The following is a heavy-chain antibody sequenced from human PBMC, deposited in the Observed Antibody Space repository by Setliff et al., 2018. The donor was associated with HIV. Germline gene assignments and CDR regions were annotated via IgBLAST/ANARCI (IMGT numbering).Heavy chain of an antibody. V-gene: IGHV4-59*11. Sequence: PSETLSLTRIVSGGSISSHYWSWIRQPPGKGLEWIGYVYYSGSTNYSPSLKSRVTISVDTSKNQFSLRLTSVTAADTAVYYCARVLTYFSDTSGRNWYFDLWGRGALVTVSS. CDR2: VYYSGST. CDR1: GGSISSHY. CDR3: ARVLTYFSDTSGRNWYFDL. J-gene: IGHJ2*01. D-gene: IGHD3-22*01.